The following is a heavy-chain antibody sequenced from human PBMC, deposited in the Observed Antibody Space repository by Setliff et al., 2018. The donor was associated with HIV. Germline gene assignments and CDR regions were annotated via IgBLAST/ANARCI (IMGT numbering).Heavy chain of an antibody. D-gene: IGHD6-13*01. V-gene: IGHV1-18*01. CDR3: ARDGLLAAAGLGDFDY. Sequence: ASVKVSCKASEYSFSSYAMNWVRQAPGQGLEWMGWISANNGNTNYAQRLHDRVTITRDTSTSTVYMELSGLRSDDTAVYYCARDGLLAAAGLGDFDYWGQGTLVTVSS. CDR2: ISANNGNT. J-gene: IGHJ4*02. CDR1: EYSFSSYA.